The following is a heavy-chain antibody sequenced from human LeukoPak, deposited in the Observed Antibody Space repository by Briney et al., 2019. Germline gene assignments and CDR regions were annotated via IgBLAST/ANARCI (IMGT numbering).Heavy chain of an antibody. CDR1: GFTFSSYW. CDR2: IKQDGSEK. J-gene: IGHJ4*02. Sequence: GGKLRLSCAASGFTFSSYWMSWVRQAPGKGLKWVANIKQDGSEKYYVDSVKGRFTISRDNAKNSMYLQMNSLRAEDTSLYYCARSYSSSSYYFDYWGQGTLVTVSS. CDR3: ARSYSSSSYYFDY. D-gene: IGHD6-6*01. V-gene: IGHV3-7*03.